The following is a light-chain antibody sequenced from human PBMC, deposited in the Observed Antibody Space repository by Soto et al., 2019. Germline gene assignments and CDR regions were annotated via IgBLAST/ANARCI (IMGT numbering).Light chain of an antibody. CDR1: SCNIGAGYD. CDR2: SNN. Sequence: QSVLTQPPSVSGAPGQRVTISCTGSSCNIGAGYDVHWYQQLPGTAPKLRVYSNNQRPSGVPDRFSGSKSGTSASLAISGLQSGDEADYYCATWDDSLTRYVFGTGTKVTVL. J-gene: IGLJ1*01. V-gene: IGLV1-44*01. CDR3: ATWDDSLTRYV.